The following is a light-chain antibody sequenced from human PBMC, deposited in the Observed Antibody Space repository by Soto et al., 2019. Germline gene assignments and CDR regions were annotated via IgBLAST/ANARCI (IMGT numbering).Light chain of an antibody. V-gene: IGLV1-47*01. CDR1: FSNIGSHD. J-gene: IGLJ2*01. Sequence: QSLLTQPPSASGTPGQRVTISCSGSFSNIGSHDVSWYQQLPATAPKLVIYRDNQRPSGVPDRFSGSKSGATASLAISGLRSEDEADYYCATWDASLSGPVFGGGTKLTVL. CDR3: ATWDASLSGPV. CDR2: RDN.